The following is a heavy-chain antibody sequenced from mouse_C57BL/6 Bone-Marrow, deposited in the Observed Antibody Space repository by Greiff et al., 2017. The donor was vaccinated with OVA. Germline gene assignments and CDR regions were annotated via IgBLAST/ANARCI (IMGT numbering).Heavy chain of an antibody. CDR1: GYTFTSYW. CDR3: AREGYYDYDWCAY. V-gene: IGHV1-69*01. Sequence: QVQLQQPGAELVMPGASVKLSCKASGYTFTSYWMHWVKQRPGQGLEWIGEIDPSASYTNYNQKFKGKSTLTVDKSTSTAYMQLSSLRSEDSAVYYCAREGYYDYDWCAYWGQGTRVTVSA. J-gene: IGHJ3*01. CDR2: IDPSASYT. D-gene: IGHD2-4*01.